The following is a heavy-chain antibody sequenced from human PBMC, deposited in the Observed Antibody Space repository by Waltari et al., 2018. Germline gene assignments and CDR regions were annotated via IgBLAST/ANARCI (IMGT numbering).Heavy chain of an antibody. J-gene: IGHJ6*02. CDR3: ARDKSSPYYFYGMDV. V-gene: IGHV1-69*12. CDR1: GGTFSSYA. Sequence: QVQLVQSGAEVKKPGSSVKVSCKASGGTFSSYAISWVRQAPGQGLEWMGGSSRMLGTANYSKKFQGRVTMTAEESRRTAYVELSSLRSEDAAVYYCARDKSSPYYFYGMDVWGQGTTVTVSS. CDR2: SSRMLGTA.